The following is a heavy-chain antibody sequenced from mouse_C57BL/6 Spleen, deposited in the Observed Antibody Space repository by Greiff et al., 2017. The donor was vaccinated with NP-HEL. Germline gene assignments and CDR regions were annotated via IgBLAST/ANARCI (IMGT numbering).Heavy chain of an antibody. CDR1: GYTFTSYW. V-gene: IGHV1-7*01. Sequence: VQLQQSGAELVKPGASVKLSCKASGYTFTSYWMHWVKQRPGQGLEWIGYINPRSGYTKSNQKFKDKATITADTSSNTAYLQLSSLTSEDTAVYCCARKTAQDTLDYWGQGTTLTVSS. J-gene: IGHJ2*01. D-gene: IGHD3-2*02. CDR3: ARKTAQDTLDY. CDR2: INPRSGYT.